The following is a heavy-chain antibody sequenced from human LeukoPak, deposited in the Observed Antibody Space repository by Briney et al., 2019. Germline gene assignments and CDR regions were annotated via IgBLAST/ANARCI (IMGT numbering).Heavy chain of an antibody. CDR1: GFTFSNAW. Sequence: GGSLRLSCAASGFTFSNAWMSWVRQAPGKGLEWVGRIKSKTDGGTTDYAAPVKGRFTISRDDSKNTLYLQMNSLRPEDTAVYFCARVIRWPDAFDIWGQGTMVTVSS. V-gene: IGHV3-15*01. CDR3: ARVIRWPDAFDI. D-gene: IGHD4-23*01. CDR2: IKSKTDGGTT. J-gene: IGHJ3*02.